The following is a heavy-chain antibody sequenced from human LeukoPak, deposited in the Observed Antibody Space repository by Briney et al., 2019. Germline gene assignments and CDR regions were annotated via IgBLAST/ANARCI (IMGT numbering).Heavy chain of an antibody. V-gene: IGHV1-2*02. CDR2: IKPNNGDT. D-gene: IGHD4-17*01. J-gene: IGHJ4*02. Sequence: ASVKVSCKASGYSFTHHNVHWVRQAPGQALEWMGWIKPNNGDTKFSQKFQDRVTLTGDTSIDTAYMEMSGLTSDDTAIYYCARVLSAVTSTFDYWGQGTLVTVSS. CDR1: GYSFTHHN. CDR3: ARVLSAVTSTFDY.